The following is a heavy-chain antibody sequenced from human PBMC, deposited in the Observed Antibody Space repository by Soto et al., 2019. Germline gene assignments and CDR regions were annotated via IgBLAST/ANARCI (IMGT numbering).Heavy chain of an antibody. Sequence: SETRCLTCSVSGGSISGYYCSGCRQPPGKGLEWIGYMGYSGYTSYNPSLRSRVTISLDKSKNQFSLKLTSVTAADTAVYYCARARATIAAAAIFDCWGQGTLVTVYS. V-gene: IGHV4-59*12. J-gene: IGHJ4*02. D-gene: IGHD6-13*01. CDR2: MGYSGYT. CDR1: GGSISGYY. CDR3: ARARATIAAAAIFDC.